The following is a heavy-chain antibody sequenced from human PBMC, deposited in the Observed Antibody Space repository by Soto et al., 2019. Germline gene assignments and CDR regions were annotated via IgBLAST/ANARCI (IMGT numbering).Heavy chain of an antibody. CDR3: ARDRGVTTEDAFDI. Sequence: SETLSLTCTVSGGSISSYYWSWIRQPPGKGLEWIGYIYYSGSTNYNPSLKSRVTISVDTSKNQFSLKLSSVTAADTAVYYCARDRGVTTEDAFDIWGQGTMVTVSS. CDR1: GGSISSYY. V-gene: IGHV4-59*01. CDR2: IYYSGST. D-gene: IGHD4-17*01. J-gene: IGHJ3*02.